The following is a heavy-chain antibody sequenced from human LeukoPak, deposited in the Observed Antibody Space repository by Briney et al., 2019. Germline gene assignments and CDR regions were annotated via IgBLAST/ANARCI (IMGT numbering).Heavy chain of an antibody. D-gene: IGHD3-10*01. V-gene: IGHV4-39*01. CDR3: ARLRNYGSGSYYIRRLYYYYYYYMDV. J-gene: IGHJ6*03. CDR2: IYYSGST. Sequence: SETLSLTCTVSGGSISSSSYYWGWIRQPPGKGLEWIGSIYYSGSTYYNPSLKSRVTISVDTSKNQFSLKLSSVTAADTAVYYCARLRNYGSGSYYIRRLYYYYYYYMDVWGKGTTVTISS. CDR1: GGSISSSSYY.